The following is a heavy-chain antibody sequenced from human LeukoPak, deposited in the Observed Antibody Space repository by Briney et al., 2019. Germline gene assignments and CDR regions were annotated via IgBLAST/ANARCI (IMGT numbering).Heavy chain of an antibody. CDR1: GTTLSSCE. CDR3: ARGHRYSCGMDV. CDR2: ISTSGTTT. Sequence: GGSLRLSCAVSGTTLSSCEMNWVRQAPGKGLEWVSYISTSGTTTYYADSVKGRFTISRDNAKNSLYLQMNSLRAGDTAIYYCARGHRYSCGMDVWGHGTTVTVSS. J-gene: IGHJ6*02. V-gene: IGHV3-48*03.